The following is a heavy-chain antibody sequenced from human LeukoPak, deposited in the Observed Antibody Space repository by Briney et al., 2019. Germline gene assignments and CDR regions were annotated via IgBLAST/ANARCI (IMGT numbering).Heavy chain of an antibody. CDR1: GFAFSISA. Sequence: GGSLRLSCEASGFAFSISAINWVRQAPGKGLEWVSAISGSGGSTYYADSVKGRFTISRDNSKNTLYLQMNSLRAEDTAVYYCAKEDCSGGSCYYYYGMDVWGQGTTVTVSS. CDR3: AKEDCSGGSCYYYYGMDV. D-gene: IGHD2-15*01. V-gene: IGHV3-23*01. CDR2: ISGSGGST. J-gene: IGHJ6*02.